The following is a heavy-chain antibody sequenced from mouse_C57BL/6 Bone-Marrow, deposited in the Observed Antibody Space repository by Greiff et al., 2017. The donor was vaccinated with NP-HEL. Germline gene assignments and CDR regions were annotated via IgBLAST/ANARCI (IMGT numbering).Heavy chain of an antibody. CDR2: IYPGDGDT. Sequence: VQLQQSGASVKISCKASGYAFSSYWMTWVKQRPGKGLAWIGQIYPGDGDTNYNGKFKGKATLTAAKSSSTAYMQLSSLTSEDSAVYFCAKDWNYFDYWGQGTTLTVSS. J-gene: IGHJ2*01. D-gene: IGHD4-1*01. CDR1: GYAFSSYW. V-gene: IGHV1-80*01. CDR3: AKDWNYFDY.